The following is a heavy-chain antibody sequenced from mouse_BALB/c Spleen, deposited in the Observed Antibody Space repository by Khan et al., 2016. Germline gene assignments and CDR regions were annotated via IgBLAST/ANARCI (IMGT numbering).Heavy chain of an antibody. J-gene: IGHJ3*01. CDR1: GYTFTTAG. CDR3: ARRDDYDGGWFAY. CDR2: INTHSGVP. Sequence: QIQLVQSGPELKKPGQTVRISCKASGYTFTTAGMQWVQKMPGKGLKWIGWINTHSGVPKYAEDFKGRFAFSLETSASTAYLQIINLKNEDTATYSCARRDDYDGGWFAYWGQGTLVTVSA. D-gene: IGHD2-4*01. V-gene: IGHV9-4*02.